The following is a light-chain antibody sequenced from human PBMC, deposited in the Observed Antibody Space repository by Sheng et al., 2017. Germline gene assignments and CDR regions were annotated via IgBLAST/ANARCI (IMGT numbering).Light chain of an antibody. CDR2: LNSDGSH. CDR3: QTWGTGIQV. CDR1: SGHSNNA. V-gene: IGLV4-69*01. J-gene: IGLJ1*01. Sequence: QPVLTQSPSASASLGASVKLTCTLGSGHSNNAIAWHQQQPEKGPRFLMKLNSDGSHSKGDGIPDRFSGSSSGAERYLTISGLQSEDEADYYCQTWGTGIQVFGTGTKVTVL.